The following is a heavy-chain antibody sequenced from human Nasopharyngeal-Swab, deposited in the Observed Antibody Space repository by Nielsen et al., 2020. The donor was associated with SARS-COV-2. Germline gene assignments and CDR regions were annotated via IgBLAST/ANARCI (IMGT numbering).Heavy chain of an antibody. V-gene: IGHV4-4*07. J-gene: IGHJ4*02. Sequence: SETLSLTCTVSGGSISSYYWSWIRQPAGKGPEWIGRIYTSGSTNYNPSLKSRVTMSVDTSKNQFSLKLSSVTAADTAVYYCASTCSSTSCQNDFDYWGQGTLVTVSS. CDR1: GGSISSYY. D-gene: IGHD2-2*01. CDR2: IYTSGST. CDR3: ASTCSSTSCQNDFDY.